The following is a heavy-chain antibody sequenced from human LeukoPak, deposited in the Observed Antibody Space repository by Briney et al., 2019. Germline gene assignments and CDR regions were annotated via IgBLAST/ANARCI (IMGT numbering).Heavy chain of an antibody. D-gene: IGHD2-21*01. Sequence: APVKVSCKASGYTFTGYYMHWVRQAPGQGLEWMGWINPNSGSTSYAQKFQGRVTMTRDTSTSTVYMELSSLRSEDTAVYYCARDESTSILWWWGQGTLVTVSS. CDR1: GYTFTGYY. J-gene: IGHJ1*01. V-gene: IGHV1-46*01. CDR2: INPNSGST. CDR3: ARDESTSILWW.